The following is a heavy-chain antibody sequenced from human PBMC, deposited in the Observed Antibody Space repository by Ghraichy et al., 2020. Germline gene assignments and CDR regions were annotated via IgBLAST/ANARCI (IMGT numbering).Heavy chain of an antibody. V-gene: IGHV4-59*11. J-gene: IGHJ6*03. CDR2: IYYSGST. D-gene: IGHD3-16*01. CDR1: GVSISGHF. Sequence: TLSLTCTVSGVSISGHFWSWIRQPPGKRLEWIGYIYYSGSTNYNPSLKSRVTISVDTSKNQFSLKLSSVTAADTAVYFCARSFGVKSPYYYYYMDVWGKGTTVTVSS. CDR3: ARSFGVKSPYYYYYMDV.